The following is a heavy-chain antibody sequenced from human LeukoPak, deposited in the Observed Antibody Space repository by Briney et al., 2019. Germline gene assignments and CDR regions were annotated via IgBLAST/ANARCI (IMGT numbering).Heavy chain of an antibody. Sequence: GQSLKISCEGSGYRFSTYRIGWARQLPGKGLKWMQLIYPGHYETRYSPSFQALVSISVDKSISTVYLQWSSLKASDTAMYYCAIPPGYCGNDCSFDHWGQGTLVTVSS. CDR1: GYRFSTYR. D-gene: IGHD2-21*02. J-gene: IGHJ4*02. V-gene: IGHV5-51*01. CDR3: AIPPGYCGNDCSFDH. CDR2: IYPGHYET.